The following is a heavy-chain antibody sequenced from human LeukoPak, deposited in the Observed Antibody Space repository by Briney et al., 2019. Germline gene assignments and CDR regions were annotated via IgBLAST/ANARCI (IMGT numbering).Heavy chain of an antibody. CDR3: ARSIVVAVAATDTNWFDP. V-gene: IGHV1-18*01. D-gene: IGHD2-15*01. CDR1: GYTFTSYG. CDR2: ISAYNGNT. Sequence: ASVKVSCKASGYTFTSYGISWVRQAPGQGLEWMGWISAYNGNTNYAQKLQGRVTMTTDTSTSTSYMELRSLRSDDTAVYYCARSIVVAVAATDTNWFDPWGQGTLVTVSS. J-gene: IGHJ5*02.